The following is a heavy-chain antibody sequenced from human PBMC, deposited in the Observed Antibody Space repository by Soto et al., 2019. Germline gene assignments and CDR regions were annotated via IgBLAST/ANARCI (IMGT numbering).Heavy chain of an antibody. Sequence: PSETLSLTCTVSGGSISSYYWSWNRQPPGKGLEWIGYIYYSGSTNYNPSLKSRVTISVDTSKNQFSLKLSSVTAADTAVYYCARADMDTAMVFDAWGQGTLVTVSS. J-gene: IGHJ4*02. CDR2: IYYSGST. CDR1: GGSISSYY. CDR3: ARADMDTAMVFDA. V-gene: IGHV4-59*01. D-gene: IGHD5-18*01.